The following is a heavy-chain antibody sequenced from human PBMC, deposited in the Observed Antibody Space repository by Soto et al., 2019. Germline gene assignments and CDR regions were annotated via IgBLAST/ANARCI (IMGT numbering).Heavy chain of an antibody. J-gene: IGHJ6*03. CDR3: ASGSGGYYYYYMDV. Sequence: PGGSLRLSCSASGFAFSDYTMGWVRLAPGKGLEWVANIKHDGSDKFYVDSVKGRFTISRDNAKDSLYLQMNSLRAEDTAVYYCASGSGGYYYYYMDVWGKGTTVTVSS. CDR2: IKHDGSDK. D-gene: IGHD1-26*01. CDR1: GFAFSDYT. V-gene: IGHV3-7*01.